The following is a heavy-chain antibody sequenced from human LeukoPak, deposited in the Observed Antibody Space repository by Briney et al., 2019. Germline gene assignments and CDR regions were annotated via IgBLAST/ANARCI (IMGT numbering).Heavy chain of an antibody. D-gene: IGHD2-15*01. CDR2: IKQDGSEK. J-gene: IGHJ4*02. CDR3: ARDLRVVEARDY. V-gene: IGHV3-7*01. CDR1: GFTFSSYW. Sequence: GGSLRLSCAASGFTFSSYWMSWVRQAPGKGLEWVANIKQDGSEKFYVDSVKGRFTISRDNTKNSLYLQMNSLRAEDTAVYYCARDLRVVEARDYWGQGTLVTVSS.